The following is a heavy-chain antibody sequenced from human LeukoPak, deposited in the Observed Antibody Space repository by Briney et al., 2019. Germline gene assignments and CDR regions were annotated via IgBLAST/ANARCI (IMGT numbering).Heavy chain of an antibody. CDR2: ISWNSGTI. J-gene: IGHJ4*02. CDR1: GFTFDDYA. CDR3: AKIRCSSAICPSRPIDY. V-gene: IGHV3-9*01. Sequence: GGSLRLSCAASGFTFDDYAMHWVRQPPGKGLEWVSGISWNSGTICYADSVKGRFTISRDNAKNSLYLQMNSLRVEDTALYYCAKIRCSSAICPSRPIDYWGQGTLVTVSS. D-gene: IGHD2-2*01.